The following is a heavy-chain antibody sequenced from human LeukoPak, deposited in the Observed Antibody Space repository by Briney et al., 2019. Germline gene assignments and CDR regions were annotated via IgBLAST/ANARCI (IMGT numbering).Heavy chain of an antibody. CDR2: IRYDGSNK. J-gene: IGHJ4*02. D-gene: IGHD3/OR15-3a*01. Sequence: PGGSLRLSCAASGFTFSSYGMHWVRQAPGKGLEWVAFIRYDGSNKYYADSVKGRFTISRDNSKNTLYLQMNSLRAEDTAVYYCARSRGDGLLGIDYWGQGTLVTVSS. CDR1: GFTFSSYG. V-gene: IGHV3-30*02. CDR3: ARSRGDGLLGIDY.